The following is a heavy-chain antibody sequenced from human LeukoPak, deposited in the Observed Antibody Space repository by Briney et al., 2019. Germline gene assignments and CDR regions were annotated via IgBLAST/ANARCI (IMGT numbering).Heavy chain of an antibody. V-gene: IGHV3-23*01. CDR3: AKDGRSTAYGSGSYFNAFDI. CDR2: ISGSGGST. Sequence: GGSLRLSCAASGFTFSSYAMSWVRQAPGKGLEWVSAISGSGGSTYYADSVKGRFTISRDNSKNTLYLQMNSLRAEDTAVYYCAKDGRSTAYGSGSYFNAFDIWGQGTMVTVSS. J-gene: IGHJ3*02. D-gene: IGHD3-10*01. CDR1: GFTFSSYA.